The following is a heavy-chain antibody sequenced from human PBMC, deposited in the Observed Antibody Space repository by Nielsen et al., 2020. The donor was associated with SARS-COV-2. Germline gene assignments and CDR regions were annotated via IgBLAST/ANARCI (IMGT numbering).Heavy chain of an antibody. J-gene: IGHJ3*02. V-gene: IGHV4-30-2*01. CDR1: GGSISSGGYS. Sequence: LRLSCAVSGGSISSGGYSWSWIRQPQGKGLEWIGYIDHSGRTYYNPSLKSRVTISVDRSKNQFSLKLSSVTAADTAVYYCASGGRITFGGADDASDIWALGPMATVTS. D-gene: IGHD3-16*01. CDR2: IDHSGRT. CDR3: ASGGRITFGGADDASDI.